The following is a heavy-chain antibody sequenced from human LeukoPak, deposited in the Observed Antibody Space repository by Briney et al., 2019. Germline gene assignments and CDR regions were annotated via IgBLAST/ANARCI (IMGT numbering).Heavy chain of an antibody. CDR1: GYTFTSYG. Sequence: ASVKVSCKASGYTFTSYGISWVRQAPGQGLEWMGWISAYNGNTNYAQKLQGRVTMATDTSTSTAYMELRSLRSDDTAVYYCARGIFNYDILTEGDYFDYWGQGTLVTVSS. J-gene: IGHJ4*02. CDR2: ISAYNGNT. D-gene: IGHD3-9*01. CDR3: ARGIFNYDILTEGDYFDY. V-gene: IGHV1-18*04.